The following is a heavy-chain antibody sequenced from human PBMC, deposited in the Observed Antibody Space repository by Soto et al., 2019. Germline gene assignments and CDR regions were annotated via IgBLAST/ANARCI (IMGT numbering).Heavy chain of an antibody. J-gene: IGHJ4*02. D-gene: IGHD3-16*01. CDR2: IIPIFGTA. V-gene: IGHV1-69*13. CDR3: ARVSTMINGPEY. Sequence: SVKVSCKASGGTFSSYAISWVRQAPGQGLEWMGGIIPIFGTANYAQKFQGRVTITADESTSTAYMELSSLRSEDTAVYYCARVSTMINGPEYWGQGTLVTVSS. CDR1: GGTFSSYA.